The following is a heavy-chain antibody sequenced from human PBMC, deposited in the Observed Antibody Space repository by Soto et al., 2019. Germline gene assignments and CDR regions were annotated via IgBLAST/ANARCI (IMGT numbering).Heavy chain of an antibody. CDR1: GFTFSSYS. J-gene: IGHJ6*02. D-gene: IGHD4-17*01. CDR3: ARGDDYGDHRRYGMDV. Sequence: EVQLVESGGGLVQPGGSLRLSCAAAGFTFSSYSMNWVRQAPGKGLEWVSYISSSSSTIYYADSVKGRFTISRDNAKNSLYLQMNSLRDEDTAVYYCARGDDYGDHRRYGMDVWGQGTTVTVSS. CDR2: ISSSSSTI. V-gene: IGHV3-48*02.